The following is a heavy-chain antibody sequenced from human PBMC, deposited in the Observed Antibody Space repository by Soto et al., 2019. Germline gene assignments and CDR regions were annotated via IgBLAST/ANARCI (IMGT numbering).Heavy chain of an antibody. CDR3: ARLGGNYQAFDQ. D-gene: IGHD2-21*02. Sequence: SETLSLTCIVSGGSMSSYYWGWFRQPPGKGLEWIGYIYYTGTTTYHPSLKSRVTISIDTSRNQFSLKLNSVTAADTAVYYCARLGGNYQAFDQWGQGSLVTVS. V-gene: IGHV4-59*08. CDR1: GGSMSSYY. J-gene: IGHJ4*02. CDR2: IYYTGTT.